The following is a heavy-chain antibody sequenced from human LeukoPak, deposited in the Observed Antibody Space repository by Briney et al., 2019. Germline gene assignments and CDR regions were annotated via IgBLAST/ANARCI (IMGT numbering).Heavy chain of an antibody. J-gene: IGHJ4*02. V-gene: IGHV3-72*01. CDR3: TIDYYGSGFDY. CDR1: GFTFSDHY. Sequence: GGSLRLSCAASGFTFSDHYMDWVRQAPGKGLEWVGRTRNKANSYTTEYAASVKGRFTISRDDSKNSLYLQVNSLKTEDTAVYYCTIDYYGSGFDYWGQGTLVSVSS. CDR2: TRNKANSYTT. D-gene: IGHD3-10*01.